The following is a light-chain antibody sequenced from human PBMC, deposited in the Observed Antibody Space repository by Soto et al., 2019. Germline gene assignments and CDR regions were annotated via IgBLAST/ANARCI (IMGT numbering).Light chain of an antibody. CDR3: QQYNSFPLT. V-gene: IGKV1-5*03. CDR1: QSISGS. J-gene: IGKJ4*01. Sequence: DIQMTQSPSTLSASVGDRVTITCRTSQSISGSLAWYQQKPGKAPKLLMYKASSLETGVPSRFSGTVSGTEFTLIISSLQPDDFATYYCQQYNSFPLTFGGGTKVEIK. CDR2: KAS.